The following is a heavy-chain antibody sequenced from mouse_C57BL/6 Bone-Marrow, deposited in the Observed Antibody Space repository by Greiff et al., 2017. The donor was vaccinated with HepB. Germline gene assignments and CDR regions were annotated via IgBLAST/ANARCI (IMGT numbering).Heavy chain of an antibody. D-gene: IGHD3-3*01. Sequence: VKLQESGAELARPGASVKMSCKASGYTFTSYTMHWVKQRPGQGLEWIGYINPSSGYTKYNQKFKDKATLTADKSSSTAYMQLSSLTSENSAVYGCARRGLGPFAYWGQGTLVTVSA. V-gene: IGHV1-4*01. J-gene: IGHJ3*01. CDR2: INPSSGYT. CDR3: ARRGLGPFAY. CDR1: GYTFTSYT.